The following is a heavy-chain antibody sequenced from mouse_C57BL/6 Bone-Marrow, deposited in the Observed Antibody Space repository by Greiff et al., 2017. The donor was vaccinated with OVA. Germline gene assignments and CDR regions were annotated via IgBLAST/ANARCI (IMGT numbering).Heavy chain of an antibody. J-gene: IGHJ1*03. CDR2: IRSKSSNYAT. CDR3: VRDQRWTFDV. CDR1: GFTFNTYA. V-gene: IGHV10-3*01. D-gene: IGHD1-1*02. Sequence: EVKLMESGGGLVQPKGSMKLSCAASGFTFNTYAMHWVRQAPGKGLEWVARIRSKSSNYATYYAVSVKDRFTISRDDSQIMLYLQMNNLKAEDTSMYYCVRDQRWTFDVWGTGTTVTVSS.